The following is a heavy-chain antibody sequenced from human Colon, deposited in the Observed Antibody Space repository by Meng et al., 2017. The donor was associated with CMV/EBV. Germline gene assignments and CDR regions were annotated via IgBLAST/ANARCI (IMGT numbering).Heavy chain of an antibody. D-gene: IGHD1-26*01. CDR3: ARDPSGSRVPFDY. Sequence: QVQWVQVGAGVKKPGSSVKVSCKASGYTFSDYHIHWVRQAPGQGLEWMGWINSNSGATDYAQKFQGRLTMTRDTSITTVYMELSSLRSDDTAVYYCARDPSGSRVPFDYWGQGSLVTVSS. V-gene: IGHV1-2*02. J-gene: IGHJ4*02. CDR1: GYTFSDYH. CDR2: INSNSGAT.